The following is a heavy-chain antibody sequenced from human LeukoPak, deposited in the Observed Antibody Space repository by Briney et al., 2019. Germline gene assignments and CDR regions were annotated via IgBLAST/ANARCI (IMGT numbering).Heavy chain of an antibody. D-gene: IGHD6-6*01. CDR1: GDSISSGGEY. J-gene: IGHJ4*02. CDR2: IYYSGST. V-gene: IGHV4-31*03. CDR3: ARWSRIAARGFGR. Sequence: PAETLSLTCTVSGDSISSGGEYWRWVRRHRGKGREWNEYIYYSGSTYYNPSLMSRVTLSVDTSKNQFSLKLSSVTAADTAVYYCARWSRIAARGFGRWGQGTLVTVSS.